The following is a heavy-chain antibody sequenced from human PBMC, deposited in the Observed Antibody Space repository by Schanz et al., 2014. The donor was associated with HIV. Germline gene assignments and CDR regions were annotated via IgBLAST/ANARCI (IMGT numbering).Heavy chain of an antibody. CDR3: ARDLHDYGDARTDY. V-gene: IGHV3-11*04. CDR1: GFSFSDYH. Sequence: QVQLVESGGDLVKPGGSLRLSCTASGFSFSDYHMSWIRQAPGKGLEWVSSLSGSGSNIYYADSVKGRFTISRDNGKNSLHLQMSRLGAEDTAVYYCARDLHDYGDARTDYWGQGILVTVSS. D-gene: IGHD4-17*01. CDR2: LSGSGSNI. J-gene: IGHJ4*02.